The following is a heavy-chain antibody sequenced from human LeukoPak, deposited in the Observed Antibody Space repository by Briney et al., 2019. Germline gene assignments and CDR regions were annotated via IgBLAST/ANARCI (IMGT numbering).Heavy chain of an antibody. D-gene: IGHD3-22*01. V-gene: IGHV4-31*03. J-gene: IGHJ4*02. Sequence: PSETLSLTCTVSGGSISSGGYYWSWIRQHPGKGLEWIGYIYYSGSTYYNPSLKSRVTISVDTSKNQFSLKLSSVTAADTAVYYCARGKYYYDSSGYYYFDYWGQGTLVTVSS. CDR1: GGSISSGGYY. CDR3: ARGKYYYDSSGYYYFDY. CDR2: IYYSGST.